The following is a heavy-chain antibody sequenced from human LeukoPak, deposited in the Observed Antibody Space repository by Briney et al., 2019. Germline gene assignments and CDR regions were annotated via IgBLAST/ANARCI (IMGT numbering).Heavy chain of an antibody. J-gene: IGHJ4*02. Sequence: GGSLRLTCAASGNYWMHWVRQAPGRGLVWVSHINSDGSWTGYADSVKGRFTISKDNAKNMVYLHMNSLRVDDTAVYYCVSFYETYWGRGTLVTVSS. CDR2: INSDGSWT. CDR3: VSFYETY. V-gene: IGHV3-74*01. D-gene: IGHD2-2*01. CDR1: GNYW.